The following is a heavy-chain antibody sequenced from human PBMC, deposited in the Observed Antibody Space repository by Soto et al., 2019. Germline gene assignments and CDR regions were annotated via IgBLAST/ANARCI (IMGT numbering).Heavy chain of an antibody. V-gene: IGHV4-59*01. Sequence: SETLSLTCSVSGGSLSGFYWSWIRQPPGKAPEWIAYIYDSGSTNYNPSLRSRVRISVDTSKNQFSLKLTSVTAADTAVYYCARDGYNSYYFDHWGQGALVT. CDR3: ARDGYNSYYFDH. J-gene: IGHJ4*02. CDR1: GGSLSGFY. CDR2: IYDSGST. D-gene: IGHD5-12*01.